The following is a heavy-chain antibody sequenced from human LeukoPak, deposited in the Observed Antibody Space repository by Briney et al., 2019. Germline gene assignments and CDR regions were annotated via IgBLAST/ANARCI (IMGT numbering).Heavy chain of an antibody. CDR2: IYTSGST. J-gene: IGHJ6*03. D-gene: IGHD6-6*01. CDR3: ARRGYSSSSGARSYYYYMDV. V-gene: IGHV4-4*09. CDR1: GGSISSYY. Sequence: SETLSLTCTVSGGSISSYYWSWIRQPPGKGLEWIGYIYTSGSTNYNPSLKSRVTISVDTSKNQFSLKLSSVTAADTAVYYCARRGYSSSSGARSYYYYMDVWGKGTTVTVSS.